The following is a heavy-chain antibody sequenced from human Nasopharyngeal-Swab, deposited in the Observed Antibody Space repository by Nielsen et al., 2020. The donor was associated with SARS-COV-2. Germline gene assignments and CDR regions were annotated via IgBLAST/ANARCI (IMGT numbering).Heavy chain of an antibody. CDR3: TRETPQRPFDY. D-gene: IGHD6-25*01. CDR1: GYTITSYY. V-gene: IGHV1-46*01. J-gene: IGHJ4*02. CDR2: IYPSSGTT. Sequence: ASVKVSCKASGYTITSYYLHWVRQAPGQGLEWMGIIYPSSGTTTYAQKFQGRVAMTRDTSASTVYMELSSLRSEDTAVYYCTRETPQRPFDYWGQGTLVTVSS.